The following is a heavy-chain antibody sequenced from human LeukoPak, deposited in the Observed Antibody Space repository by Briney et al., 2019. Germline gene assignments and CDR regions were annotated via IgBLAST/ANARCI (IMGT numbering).Heavy chain of an antibody. CDR1: GFTFSNYG. V-gene: IGHV3-23*01. Sequence: GGSLRLSCAASGFTFSNYGMSWVRQAPGKGLEWVSVITGSGRATYYADSVKGRLTISRDNSKNTLYLQMNSLRAEDTAVYYCAKDDGAGSYYNVMVVDFWGQGTLVTVSS. CDR3: AKDDGAGSYYNVMVVDF. CDR2: ITGSGRAT. J-gene: IGHJ4*02. D-gene: IGHD3-10*01.